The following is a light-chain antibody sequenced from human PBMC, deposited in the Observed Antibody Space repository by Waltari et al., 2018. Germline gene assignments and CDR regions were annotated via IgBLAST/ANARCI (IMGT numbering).Light chain of an antibody. V-gene: IGLV1-44*01. CDR3: AAWDGNLNADVV. CDR1: SSNIGRNP. CDR2: TNN. J-gene: IGLJ2*01. Sequence: SVLTQSPSASGAPGQRVTISCSGSSSNIGRNPVNWYQQVPGTAPKLLIYTNNQRPSGVPDRFSGSKSGTSASLAITGLQSEDEAVYFCAAWDGNLNADVVFGEGTKLTVL.